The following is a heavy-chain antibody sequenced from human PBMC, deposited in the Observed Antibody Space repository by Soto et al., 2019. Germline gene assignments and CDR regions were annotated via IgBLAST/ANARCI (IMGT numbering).Heavy chain of an antibody. CDR1: GLSFSDFG. Sequence: GSLMLSCAASGLSFSDFGMTLVRQAPGKGLEWVSTIHREGTNTHYADSVKGRFTISRDNSKDTLYLEMNSLRAEDTAIYFCAKDPSTGSADFWGQGTLVTVYS. CDR2: IHREGTNT. V-gene: IGHV3-23*01. D-gene: IGHD3-9*01. CDR3: AKDPSTGSADF. J-gene: IGHJ4*02.